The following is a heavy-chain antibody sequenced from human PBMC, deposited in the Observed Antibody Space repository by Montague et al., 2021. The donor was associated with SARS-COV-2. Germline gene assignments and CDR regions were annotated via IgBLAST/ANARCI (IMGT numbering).Heavy chain of an antibody. CDR3: ARVVVDASGWYHFDY. D-gene: IGHD6-19*01. CDR2: HYNSGST. Sequence: SETLSLTCTVSGDSISRYYWCWIRQPPGKGLEWIGYHYNSGSTNYIPTLKSRIAMSVDTSETQFSLKLFSVTAADTAVYYCARVVVDASGWYHFDYWGQGALVTVSS. CDR1: GDSISRYY. V-gene: IGHV4-59*12. J-gene: IGHJ4*02.